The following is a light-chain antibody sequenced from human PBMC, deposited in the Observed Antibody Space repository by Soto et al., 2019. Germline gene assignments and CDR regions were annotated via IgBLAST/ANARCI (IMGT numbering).Light chain of an antibody. CDR3: CSYAGSYTFV. CDR1: SSDVGGYNY. Sequence: QSALTQPRSVSGSPGQSVTISCTRTSSDVGGYNYVSWYQQHPGKAPKLMIYDVSKRPSGVPDRFSGSKSGNTASLTISGLQAEYEADYYCCSYAGSYTFVFGTGTKLTVL. CDR2: DVS. J-gene: IGLJ1*01. V-gene: IGLV2-11*01.